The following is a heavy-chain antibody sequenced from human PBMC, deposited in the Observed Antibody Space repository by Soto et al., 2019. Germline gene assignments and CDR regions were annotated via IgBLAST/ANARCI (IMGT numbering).Heavy chain of an antibody. J-gene: IGHJ4*02. CDR1: GFTFSSYA. CDR3: AGLRADYYGSSGPFAY. V-gene: IGHV3-30-3*01. D-gene: IGHD3-22*01. Sequence: QVQLVESGGGVVQPGRSLRLSCAASGFTFSSYAIHWVRQAPGKGLEWVPVISYDGSNKYYADSVKGRFTISRDNSKNTRNLQMNSLRAEDTAVYYCAGLRADYYGSSGPFAYWGQGTLVTVSS. CDR2: ISYDGSNK.